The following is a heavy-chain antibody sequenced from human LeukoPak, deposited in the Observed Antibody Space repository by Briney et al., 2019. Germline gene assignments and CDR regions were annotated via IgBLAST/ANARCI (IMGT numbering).Heavy chain of an antibody. V-gene: IGHV1-46*01. CDR3: ARGLQQLADVFDI. J-gene: IGHJ3*02. CDR1: GYTFTSYY. D-gene: IGHD6-13*01. Sequence: GASVKVSCKASGYTFTSYYMHWVRQAPGQGLEWMGIISPSEGSTNYAQNFRGRVTMTRDTSTSTVYMELSSLRSEDTAVYYCARGLQQLADVFDIWGQGTMVTVSS. CDR2: ISPSEGST.